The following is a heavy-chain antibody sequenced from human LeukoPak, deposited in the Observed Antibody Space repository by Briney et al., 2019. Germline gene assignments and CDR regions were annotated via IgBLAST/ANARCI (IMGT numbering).Heavy chain of an antibody. Sequence: ASVKVSCKASGYTFTSYYMHWVRQAPGQGLGWMGIINPSGGSTSYAQKFQGRVTMTRDMSTSTVYMELSSLRSEDTAVYYCATGSFYDSSGYYSSHDYWGQGTLVTVSS. CDR3: ATGSFYDSSGYYSSHDY. V-gene: IGHV1-46*01. CDR1: GYTFTSYY. J-gene: IGHJ4*02. CDR2: INPSGGST. D-gene: IGHD3-22*01.